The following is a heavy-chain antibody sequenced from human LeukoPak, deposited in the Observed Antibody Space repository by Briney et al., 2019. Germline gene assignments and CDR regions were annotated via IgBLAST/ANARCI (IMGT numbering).Heavy chain of an antibody. V-gene: IGHV3-23*01. CDR1: GFTFSSYA. CDR3: AKEKDSGSYFGSSNWFDP. Sequence: PGGSLRLSCAASGFTFSSYAMSWVRQAPGKGQELVSASSGSGGSTYYADSVKGRFTISRDNSKNTLYLQMNSLRAEDTAVYYCAKEKDSGSYFGSSNWFDPWGQGTLVTVSS. CDR2: SSGSGGST. J-gene: IGHJ5*02. D-gene: IGHD1-26*01.